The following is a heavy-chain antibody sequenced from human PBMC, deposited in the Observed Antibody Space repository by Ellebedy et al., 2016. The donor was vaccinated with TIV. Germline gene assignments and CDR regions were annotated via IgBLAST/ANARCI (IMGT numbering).Heavy chain of an antibody. Sequence: GESLKISCAASEFTFSNFGMSWVRQAPGKGLEWVSAIRGSGDTTYYAESVKGRFTISRDNSKNTLYLQMDSLRVEDTAVYYCVKGLGIYATAPDYWGQGTLVTVFS. CDR3: VKGLGIYATAPDY. D-gene: IGHD3-16*01. CDR2: IRGSGDTT. J-gene: IGHJ4*02. V-gene: IGHV3-23*01. CDR1: EFTFSNFG.